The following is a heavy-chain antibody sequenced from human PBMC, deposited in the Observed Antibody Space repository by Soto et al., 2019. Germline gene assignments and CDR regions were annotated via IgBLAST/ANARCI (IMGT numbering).Heavy chain of an antibody. CDR3: ARGLITGSHYSGGWYYFDS. Sequence: ASVKVSCKASGYTFTTYAIQWVRQAPGQSLEWMGWINAGNGNTKYLQKFQGRVTITRDTSASIAYMELSSLTSEDTAVYYCARGLITGSHYSGGWYYFDSWGQGTQVTVSS. CDR1: GYTFTTYA. CDR2: INAGNGNT. J-gene: IGHJ4*02. V-gene: IGHV1-3*01. D-gene: IGHD6-19*01.